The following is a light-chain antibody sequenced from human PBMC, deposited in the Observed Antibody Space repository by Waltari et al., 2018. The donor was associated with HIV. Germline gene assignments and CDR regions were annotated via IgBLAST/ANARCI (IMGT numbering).Light chain of an antibody. V-gene: IGKV1-5*03. CDR3: HHYGDPTET. Sequence: DIQLTQSPSTLSASVGDRVTITCRASQSSSNFLAWHQQKPGKAPKVLIYKVSTLESGVPARFSGSGSGTAFTLTIDSLQPDDFASYYCHHYGDPTETLGQGTKLQI. J-gene: IGKJ2*01. CDR1: QSSSNF. CDR2: KVS.